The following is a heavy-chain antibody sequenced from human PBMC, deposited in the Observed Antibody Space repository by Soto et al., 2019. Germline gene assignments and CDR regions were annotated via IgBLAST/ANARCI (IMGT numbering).Heavy chain of an antibody. V-gene: IGHV3-74*01. CDR2: IDFDGRST. CDR1: GFTFSNYY. D-gene: IGHD6-13*01. Sequence: EVQLVESGGGLVQPGGSLRLSCAVSGFTFSNYYMQWVRQGPGKGLVYVARIDFDGRSTVHADSVKGRFTISRDSAKNTLYLQMNSLGAEDTGVYYCARGGSTSWLRALDLWGQGTLVTVSS. J-gene: IGHJ5*02. CDR3: ARGGSTSWLRALDL.